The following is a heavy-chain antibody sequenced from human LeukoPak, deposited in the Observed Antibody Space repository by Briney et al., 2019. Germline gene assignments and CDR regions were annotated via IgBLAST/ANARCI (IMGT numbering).Heavy chain of an antibody. V-gene: IGHV1-46*01. CDR1: GYTFTSYY. CDR3: ASGQLRIAAAGMQXLPTH. Sequence: GASVKVSCKASGYTFTSYYMHWVRQAPGQGLEWMGIINPSGGSASYAQKFQGRVTMTRDTSTSTVYMELSSLRSEDTAVYYCASGQLRIAAAGMQXLPTHWGQGXLVTVSS. CDR2: INPSGGSA. J-gene: IGHJ4*02. D-gene: IGHD6-13*01.